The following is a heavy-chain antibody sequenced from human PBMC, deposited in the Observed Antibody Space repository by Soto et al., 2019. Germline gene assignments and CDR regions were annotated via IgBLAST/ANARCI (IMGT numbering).Heavy chain of an antibody. V-gene: IGHV3-21*01. J-gene: IGHJ6*02. D-gene: IGHD6-13*01. CDR1: EFSFSTYN. CDR3: ARGPAADGYYGMDV. Sequence: EVQLVESGGGLVKPGGSLRLSCVASEFSFSTYNMNWVRQAPGEGLQWVSFISRTSSHIHYADSVQGRFTISRDNAKKSLYLEMTSLRAEDTAVYYCARGPAADGYYGMDVWGQGTTVTVSS. CDR2: ISRTSSHI.